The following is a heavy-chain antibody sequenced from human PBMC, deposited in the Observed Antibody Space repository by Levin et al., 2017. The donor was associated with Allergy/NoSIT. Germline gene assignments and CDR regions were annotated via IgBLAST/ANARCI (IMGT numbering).Heavy chain of an antibody. CDR1: GFTFRDYG. Sequence: GESLKISCAASGFTFRDYGMHWVRQAPGKGLEWVVVIWYDGSKKYYEDSVKGRFTISRDNSKNTLYLQMSSLRAEDTAMYYCARDIQPYSYYYFHGLDVWGQGTTVTVSS. V-gene: IGHV3-33*01. CDR3: ARDIQPYSYYYFHGLDV. J-gene: IGHJ6*02. CDR2: IWYDGSKK. D-gene: IGHD5-18*01.